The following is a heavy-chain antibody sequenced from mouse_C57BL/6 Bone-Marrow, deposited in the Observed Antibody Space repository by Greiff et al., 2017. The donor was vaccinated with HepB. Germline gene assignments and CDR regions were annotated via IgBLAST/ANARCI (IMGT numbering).Heavy chain of an antibody. D-gene: IGHD2-1*01. CDR2: IYWDDDK. J-gene: IGHJ4*01. CDR1: GFSLSTSGMG. CDR3: SRLYGNYKAGYAMDY. V-gene: IGHV8-12*01. Sequence: QVTLKESGPGILQSSQTLSLTCSFSGFSLSTSGMGVSWIRQPSGKGLEWLAHIYWDDDKRYNPSLKSRLTISKDTSRNQVLLKITSVDTADTATYYCSRLYGNYKAGYAMDYWGQGTSVTVSS.